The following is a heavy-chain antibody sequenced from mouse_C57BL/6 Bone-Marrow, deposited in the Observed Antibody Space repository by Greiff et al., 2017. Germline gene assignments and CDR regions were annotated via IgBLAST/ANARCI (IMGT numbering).Heavy chain of an antibody. CDR3: ARSLYSNYGGYFDY. V-gene: IGHV1-55*01. J-gene: IGHJ2*01. CDR1: GYTFTSYW. D-gene: IGHD2-5*01. Sequence: VQLQQSGAELVKPGASVKMSCKASGYTFTSYWITWVKQRPGQGLEWIGDIYPGSGSTNYNEKFKSKATLTVDTSSSTAYMQLSSLTSEDSAVYYCARSLYSNYGGYFDYWGQGTTLTVSS. CDR2: IYPGSGST.